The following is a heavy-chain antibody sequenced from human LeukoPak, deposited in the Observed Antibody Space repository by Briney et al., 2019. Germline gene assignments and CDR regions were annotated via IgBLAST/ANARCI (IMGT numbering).Heavy chain of an antibody. J-gene: IGHJ3*02. CDR3: AKDQRVPAAILGAFDI. CDR1: GFNFSSYA. CDR2: ISGSGGST. D-gene: IGHD2-2*02. Sequence: PGGSLRLSCAASGFNFSSYAMSWVRQAPGKGLERVSAISGSGGSTYYADSVKGRFTISRDNSKNTLYLQMNSLRAEDTAVYYCAKDQRVPAAILGAFDIWGQGTMVTVSS. V-gene: IGHV3-23*01.